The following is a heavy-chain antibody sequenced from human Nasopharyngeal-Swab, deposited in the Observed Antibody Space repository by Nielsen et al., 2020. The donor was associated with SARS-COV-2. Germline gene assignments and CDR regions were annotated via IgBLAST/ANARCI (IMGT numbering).Heavy chain of an antibody. CDR3: AKDLNSEGYCSSTSCYVLDYYGMDV. CDR1: GFTFSSYA. Sequence: GGSLRLSCAASGFTFSSYAMSWVRRAPGKGLEWVSAISGSGGSTYYADSVKGRFTISRDNSKNTLYLQMNSLRAEDTAVYYCAKDLNSEGYCSSTSCYVLDYYGMDVWGQGTTVTVSS. CDR2: ISGSGGST. D-gene: IGHD2-2*01. J-gene: IGHJ6*02. V-gene: IGHV3-23*01.